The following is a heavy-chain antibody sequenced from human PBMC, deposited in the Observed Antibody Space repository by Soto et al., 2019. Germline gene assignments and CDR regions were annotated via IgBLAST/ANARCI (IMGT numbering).Heavy chain of an antibody. CDR2: INPSGGST. CDR3: ARGSSRRSGSYYDYDAFDI. Sequence: ASVKVSCKASGYTFTSYYMHWVRQAPGQGLEWMGIINPSGGSTSYAQKFQGRVTMTRDTSTSTVYMELSSLRSEDTAVYYCARGSSRRSGSYYDYDAFDIWGQGTMVTVSS. V-gene: IGHV1-46*03. J-gene: IGHJ3*02. D-gene: IGHD1-26*01. CDR1: GYTFTSYY.